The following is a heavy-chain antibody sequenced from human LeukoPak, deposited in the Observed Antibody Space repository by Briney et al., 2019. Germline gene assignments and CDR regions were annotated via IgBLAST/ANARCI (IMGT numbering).Heavy chain of an antibody. V-gene: IGHV3-74*01. Sequence: PGGSLRLSCAASGFTFNSFAMSWVRQTPGKGLVWVSRITNDETNTNHAVSVNGRFTISRDNAKSTVYLQITSLTADGTAVYYCARDGGTPTPFDYWGQGTLVTVSS. D-gene: IGHD2-15*01. J-gene: IGHJ4*02. CDR3: ARDGGTPTPFDY. CDR2: ITNDETNT. CDR1: GFTFNSFA.